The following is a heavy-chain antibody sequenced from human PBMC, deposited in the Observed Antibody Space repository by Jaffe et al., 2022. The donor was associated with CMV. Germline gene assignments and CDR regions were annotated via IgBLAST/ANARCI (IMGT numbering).Heavy chain of an antibody. CDR3: ARSYGYRGYYMDV. Sequence: QLQLQESGPGLVKPSETLSLTCTVSGGSISSSSYYWGWIRQPPGKGLEWIGSIYYSGSTYYNPSLKSRVTISVDTSKNQFSLKLSSVTAADTAVYYCARSYGYRGYYMDVWGKGTTVTVSS. CDR1: GGSISSSSYY. D-gene: IGHD4-17*01. J-gene: IGHJ6*03. CDR2: IYYSGST. V-gene: IGHV4-39*01.